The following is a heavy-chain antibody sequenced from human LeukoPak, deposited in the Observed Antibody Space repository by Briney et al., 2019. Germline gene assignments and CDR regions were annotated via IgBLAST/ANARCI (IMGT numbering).Heavy chain of an antibody. V-gene: IGHV5-51*01. D-gene: IGHD5-24*01. CDR1: GYTFTNYW. CDR2: IYPGNSDT. J-gene: IGHJ4*02. CDR3: ARHGPLEMATTDIDY. Sequence: GGSLKISCKGSGYTFTNYWIRWVRQMPGEGLEWMGIIYPGNSDTRYSPSFQGRVTISADKSINTAYLQWSSLKASDTAIYYCARHGPLEMATTDIDYWGQGTLVTVSS.